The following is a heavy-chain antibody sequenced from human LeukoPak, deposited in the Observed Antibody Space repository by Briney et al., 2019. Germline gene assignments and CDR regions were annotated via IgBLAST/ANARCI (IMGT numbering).Heavy chain of an antibody. V-gene: IGHV1-2*02. Sequence: ASVKVSCKASGYTFTGYYMHWVRQAPGQGLEWMGWINPNSGGTNYAQKFQGRVTMTRDTSISTAYMELSRLRSDDTAVYYCAKEFDIVVVPAASDYWGQGTLVTVSS. CDR2: INPNSGGT. J-gene: IGHJ4*02. D-gene: IGHD2-2*01. CDR3: AKEFDIVVVPAASDY. CDR1: GYTFTGYY.